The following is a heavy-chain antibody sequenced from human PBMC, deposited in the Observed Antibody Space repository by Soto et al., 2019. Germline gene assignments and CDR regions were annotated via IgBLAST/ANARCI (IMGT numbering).Heavy chain of an antibody. Sequence: EVKLVESGGGLVKPGGSLRLSCGASGFTFSHAWMNWVRQAPGKGLEWVGRIKSKIDGGTSDYAAPVKGRFSISRDDSKDTLFLQMNSLKTEDTAVYFCATMGHCSNGVCSYYYYGMDVWGLGTTVTVSS. CDR3: ATMGHCSNGVCSYYYYGMDV. D-gene: IGHD2-8*01. V-gene: IGHV3-15*07. CDR2: IKSKIDGGTS. J-gene: IGHJ6*02. CDR1: GFTFSHAW.